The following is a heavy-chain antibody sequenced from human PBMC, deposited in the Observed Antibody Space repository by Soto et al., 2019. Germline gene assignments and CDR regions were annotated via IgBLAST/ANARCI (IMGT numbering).Heavy chain of an antibody. CDR1: GGSFKSGSYS. CDR2: TSYTGNT. Sequence: SETLSLTCTVSGGSFKSGSYSWSWIRQPPGKGLEWIAYTSYTGNTNYNPSLKSRVTISMDTSKNQLSLKLTSMTAADTAVYYCARGGRSGGKFVVVTAIPDYWGQGTLVTV. D-gene: IGHD2-21*02. J-gene: IGHJ4*02. V-gene: IGHV4-61*01. CDR3: ARGGRSGGKFVVVTAIPDY.